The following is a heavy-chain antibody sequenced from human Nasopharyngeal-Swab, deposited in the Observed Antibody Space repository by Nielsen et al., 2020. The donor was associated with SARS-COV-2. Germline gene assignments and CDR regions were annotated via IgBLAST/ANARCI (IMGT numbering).Heavy chain of an antibody. V-gene: IGHV3-23*01. CDR2: ISGSGGST. J-gene: IGHJ4*02. CDR1: GSTFSSYA. D-gene: IGHD5-18*01. CDR3: ARESSGYSYGYR. Sequence: GGSLRLSCAASGSTFSSYAMSWVRQAPGKGLEWVSAISGSGGSTYYADSVKGRFTISRDNAKNSLYLQMNSLRAEDTAVYYCARESSGYSYGYRWGQGTLVTVSS.